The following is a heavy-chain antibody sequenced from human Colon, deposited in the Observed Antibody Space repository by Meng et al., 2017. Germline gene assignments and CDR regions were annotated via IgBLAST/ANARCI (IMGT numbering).Heavy chain of an antibody. J-gene: IGHJ4*02. Sequence: QVQVEESGPRLVKPSGPLSLTCAVSGDSIRSSNWWSWVRQSPGRGLEWIGEIYHSGSTNYNPSLKNRVTMTVDNSKNQFSLTLYSVTAADTAVYYCARVIYASGNMAHLDYWGQGTLVTVSS. CDR1: GDSIRSSNW. V-gene: IGHV4-4*02. CDR3: ARVIYASGNMAHLDY. CDR2: IYHSGST. D-gene: IGHD3-10*01.